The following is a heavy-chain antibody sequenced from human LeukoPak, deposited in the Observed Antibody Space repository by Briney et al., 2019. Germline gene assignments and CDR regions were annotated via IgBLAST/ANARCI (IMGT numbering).Heavy chain of an antibody. Sequence: SVKVSCKASGGTFSSYAISWVRQAPGQGLEWMGGIIPIFGTANYAQKFQGRVTITADEATSKAYMELRSLRPEETAVYSCARAGRQLLYTGIDYWGQGTLVTVSS. CDR2: IIPIFGTA. J-gene: IGHJ4*02. D-gene: IGHD2-2*02. V-gene: IGHV1-69*13. CDR3: ARAGRQLLYTGIDY. CDR1: GGTFSSYA.